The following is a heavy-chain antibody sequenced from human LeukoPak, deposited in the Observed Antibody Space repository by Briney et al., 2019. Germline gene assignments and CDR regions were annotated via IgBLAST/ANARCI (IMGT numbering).Heavy chain of an antibody. D-gene: IGHD5-24*01. V-gene: IGHV4-59*01. J-gene: IGHJ4*02. Sequence: SETLSLTCTVSGGSISSYYWSWIRQPPGKGLEWIGYIYYSGSTNYNPSLKGRVTISVDTSKNQFSLKLSSVTAADTAVYYCARGSDGYNSLDFDYWGQGTLVTVSS. CDR2: IYYSGST. CDR1: GGSISSYY. CDR3: ARGSDGYNSLDFDY.